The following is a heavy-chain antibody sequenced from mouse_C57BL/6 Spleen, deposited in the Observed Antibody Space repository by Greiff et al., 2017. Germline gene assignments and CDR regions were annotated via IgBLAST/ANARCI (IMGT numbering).Heavy chain of an antibody. CDR1: GYAFSSSW. D-gene: IGHD1-1*01. CDR3: ARDGSSPFAY. V-gene: IGHV1-82*01. CDR2: IYPGDGDT. Sequence: QVQLQQSGPELVKPGASVKISCKASGYAFSSSWMNWVKQRPGKGLGWIGRIYPGDGDTNYNGKFKGKATLTADKSSSTAYMQLRSLTSEDSAVYFCARDGSSPFAYWGQGTLVTVSA. J-gene: IGHJ3*01.